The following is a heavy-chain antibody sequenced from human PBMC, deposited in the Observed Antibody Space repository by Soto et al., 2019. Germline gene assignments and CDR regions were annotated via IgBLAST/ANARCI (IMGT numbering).Heavy chain of an antibody. CDR2: INHSGST. V-gene: IGHV4-34*01. D-gene: IGHD2-8*01. Sequence: QVQLQQWGAGLLKPSETLSLTCAVYGGSFSGYYWSWIRQPPGKGLEWIGEINHSGSTNYNPSLKSRVTISVDPSKNQLSLKLSSVTAADTAVYYCARVDIVLMVYASWFDPWGQGTLVTVSS. J-gene: IGHJ5*02. CDR1: GGSFSGYY. CDR3: ARVDIVLMVYASWFDP.